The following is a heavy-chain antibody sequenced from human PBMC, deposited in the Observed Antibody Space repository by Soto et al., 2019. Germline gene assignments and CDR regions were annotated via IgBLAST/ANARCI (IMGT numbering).Heavy chain of an antibody. CDR3: TRLGVNGLLDGRAEQKQNYYYYMDV. Sequence: GGSLRLSCAASGFTFSGSAMHWVRQASGKGLEWVGRIRSKANSYATAYAASVKGRFTISRDDSKNTAYLQMNSLKTEDTAVYYCTRLGVNGLLDGRAEQKQNYYYYMDVWGKGTTVTVSS. CDR2: IRSKANSYAT. V-gene: IGHV3-73*01. D-gene: IGHD2-8*01. CDR1: GFTFSGSA. J-gene: IGHJ6*03.